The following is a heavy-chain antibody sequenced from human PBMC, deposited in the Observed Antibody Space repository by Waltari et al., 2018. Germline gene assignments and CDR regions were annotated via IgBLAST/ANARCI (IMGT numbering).Heavy chain of an antibody. J-gene: IGHJ4*02. CDR1: GFTFSSYW. Sequence: EVQLVESGGGLVQPGGSLRLSCAASGFTFSSYWMSWVRQAPGKGLEGVANIKQDGSEKYYVDSVKGRFTISRDNAKNSLYLQMNSLRAEDTAVYYCARTRWSSTSCYSDYWGQGTLVTVSS. CDR2: IKQDGSEK. D-gene: IGHD2-2*01. V-gene: IGHV3-7*01. CDR3: ARTRWSSTSCYSDY.